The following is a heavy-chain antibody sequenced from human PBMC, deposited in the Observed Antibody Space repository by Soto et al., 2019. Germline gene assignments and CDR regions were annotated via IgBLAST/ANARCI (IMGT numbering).Heavy chain of an antibody. J-gene: IGHJ4*02. D-gene: IGHD3-3*01. CDR2: INPNNGYT. V-gene: IGHV1-2*02. Sequence: QVQLVQSGAEVKKPGASVKVSCKASRYTFTSYYIHWVRQAPGQGLEWMGWINPNNGYTKYTQKFQGRVTVTRDTSITTAYLELTRLQSDDTAVYYCAKAKFDFWSGYWSPSFDFWGQGTLVTVSS. CDR3: AKAKFDFWSGYWSPSFDF. CDR1: RYTFTSYY.